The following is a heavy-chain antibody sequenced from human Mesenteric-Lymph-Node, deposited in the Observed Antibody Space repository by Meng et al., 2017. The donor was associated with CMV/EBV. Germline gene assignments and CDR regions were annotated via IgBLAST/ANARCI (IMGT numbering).Heavy chain of an antibody. V-gene: IGHV3-21*04. D-gene: IGHD1-14*01. CDR1: GFTFSSYS. CDR3: ASHTHYAGNPPGTHNC. J-gene: IGHJ4*02. Sequence: GESLKISCAASGFTFSSYSMNWVRQAPGKGLEWVSSISSSSSYIYYADSVKGRFTISRDNAKNTLYLQMDNLRADDTAVYYCASHTHYAGNPPGTHNCWGQGTLVTVSS. CDR2: ISSSSSYI.